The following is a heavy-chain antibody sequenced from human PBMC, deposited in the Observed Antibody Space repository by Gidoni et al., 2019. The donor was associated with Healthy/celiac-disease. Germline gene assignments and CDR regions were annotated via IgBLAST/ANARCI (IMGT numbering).Heavy chain of an antibody. CDR1: GFTFSSYG. V-gene: IGHV3-33*01. Sequence: QVQLVESGGGVVQPGRSLRLSCAASGFTFSSYGMHWVRQAPGKGLEWVAVIWYDGSNKYYADSVKGRFTISRDNSKNTLYLQMNSLRAEDTAVYYCARVYPDFWSGYLGYWGQGTLVTVSS. CDR3: ARVYPDFWSGYLGY. D-gene: IGHD3-3*01. J-gene: IGHJ4*02. CDR2: IWYDGSNK.